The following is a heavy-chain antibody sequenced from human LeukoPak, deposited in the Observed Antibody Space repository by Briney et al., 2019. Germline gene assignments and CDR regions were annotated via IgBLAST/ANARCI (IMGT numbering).Heavy chain of an antibody. D-gene: IGHD6-13*01. J-gene: IGHJ4*02. CDR2: VNPNNGGT. CDR1: GYTFTGYY. V-gene: IGHV1-2*02. CDR3: ATAPRYSSSRPPFDY. Sequence: ASVKVSCKASGYTFTGYYMHWVRQAPGQGLEWMGWVNPNNGGTNYAQKFQGRVTMTRDTSINTGYMELSRLRSDDTAVYYCATAPRYSSSRPPFDYWGQGTLVTVSS.